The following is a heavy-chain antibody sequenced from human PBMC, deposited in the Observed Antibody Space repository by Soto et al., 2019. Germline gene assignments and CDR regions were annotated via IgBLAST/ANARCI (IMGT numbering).Heavy chain of an antibody. J-gene: IGHJ4*02. CDR2: IYYSGST. Sequence: SETLSLTCTVSGGSISSYYWSWIRQPPGKGLEWIGYIYYSGSTDYDPSLKSRVTISVDTSKNQFSLKLSSVTAADTAVYYCARRWGTYFDFWGQGTLVNLSS. CDR1: GGSISSYY. CDR3: ARRWGTYFDF. V-gene: IGHV4-59*01. D-gene: IGHD7-27*01.